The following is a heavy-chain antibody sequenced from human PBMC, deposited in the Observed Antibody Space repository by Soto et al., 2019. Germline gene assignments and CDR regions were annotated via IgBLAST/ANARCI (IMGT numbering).Heavy chain of an antibody. CDR2: IKSKTDGGTT. V-gene: IGHV3-15*07. Sequence: EVQLVESGGGLVKPGGSLRLSCAASGFTFSNVWMNWVRQAPGKGLEWVGRIKSKTDGGTTDYAAPVKGRFTISRDDSKNTLYLQMNSLKPEDTAVYYCTPLALKYSSGWYEFSDWGQGTRVTVSS. D-gene: IGHD6-19*01. CDR3: TPLALKYSSGWYEFSD. CDR1: GFTFSNVW. J-gene: IGHJ4*02.